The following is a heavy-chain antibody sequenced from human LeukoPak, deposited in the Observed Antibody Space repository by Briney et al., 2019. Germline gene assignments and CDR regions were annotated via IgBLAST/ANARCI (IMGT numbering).Heavy chain of an antibody. CDR3: ARVIAAIYYYGMDV. Sequence: GGSLRLSCAASGFTLSNNWMSWVRQSPGKGLEWVANIEHDGSEKYYVDSVKGRFTISRDNAKNSLYLQMNSLRAEDTAVYYCARVIAAIYYYGMDVWGQGTTVAVSS. CDR2: IEHDGSEK. J-gene: IGHJ6*02. D-gene: IGHD6-13*01. CDR1: GFTLSNNW. V-gene: IGHV3-7*05.